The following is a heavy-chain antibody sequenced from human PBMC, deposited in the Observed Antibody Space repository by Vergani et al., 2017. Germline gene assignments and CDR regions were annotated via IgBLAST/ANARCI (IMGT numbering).Heavy chain of an antibody. J-gene: IGHJ4*02. CDR2: SSGSGGST. Sequence: EVQLLESGGGLVQPGGSLRLSCAASGFTFSSYAMSWVRQAPGKGLEWVSASSGSGGSTYYADSVKGRFTISRDNSKNTLYLQMNSLSAEDTAVDYCAKVSGGRHQFNDYWGQGTLVTVSS. D-gene: IGHD1-26*01. CDR1: GFTFSSYA. V-gene: IGHV3-23*01. CDR3: AKVSGGRHQFNDY.